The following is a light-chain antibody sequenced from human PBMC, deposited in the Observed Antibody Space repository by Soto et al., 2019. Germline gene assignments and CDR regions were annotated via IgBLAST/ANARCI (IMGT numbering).Light chain of an antibody. Sequence: DIQLTQSPSFLSASVGDRVTITCRASQGISTYLAWYQQKPGKAPKLLIYAASTLQSGVPSRFSGSGSGTEFTLTISSLQPEDFATYYCQQPWTFGQGTTVDIK. J-gene: IGKJ1*01. CDR3: QQPWT. V-gene: IGKV1-9*01. CDR1: QGISTY. CDR2: AAS.